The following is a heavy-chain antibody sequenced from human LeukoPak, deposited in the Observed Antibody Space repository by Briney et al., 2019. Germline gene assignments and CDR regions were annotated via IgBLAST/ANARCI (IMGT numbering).Heavy chain of an antibody. CDR1: GFTFSSYA. V-gene: IGHV3-30-3*01. CDR3: ARDGPSEYSSSSGLYYYYGMDV. Sequence: TGGSLRLSCAAYGFTFSSYAMHWVRQAPGKGLEWVAVISYDGSNKYYADSVKGRFTISRDNSKNTLYLQMNSLRAEDTAVYYCARDGPSEYSSSSGLYYYYGMDVWGQGATVTVSS. CDR2: ISYDGSNK. D-gene: IGHD6-6*01. J-gene: IGHJ6*02.